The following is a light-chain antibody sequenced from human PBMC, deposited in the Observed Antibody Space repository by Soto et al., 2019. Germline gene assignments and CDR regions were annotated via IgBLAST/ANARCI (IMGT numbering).Light chain of an antibody. Sequence: DIQLTQSPSSLSASVGDRVSITCRASQDIKTYLAWYQQKRGKAPKLLISGTFTLQSGVPSRFNGSGSGTDFTLTISRLQPEDFATYYCQHLNNYPPFTFGPGTKVDIK. V-gene: IGKV1-9*01. CDR1: QDIKTY. J-gene: IGKJ3*01. CDR2: GTF. CDR3: QHLNNYPPFT.